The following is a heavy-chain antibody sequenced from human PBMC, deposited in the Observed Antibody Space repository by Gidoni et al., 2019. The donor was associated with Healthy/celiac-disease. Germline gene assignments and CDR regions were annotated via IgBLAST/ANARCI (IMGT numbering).Heavy chain of an antibody. CDR3: ARRRTVTDEDAFDI. CDR1: GGPISSYY. D-gene: IGHD4-4*01. CDR2: IYYSGST. J-gene: IGHJ3*02. V-gene: IGHV4-59*01. Sequence: QVQLQESGPGLVKPSETLSLTCTVSGGPISSYYWSWIRQPPGKGLEWIGYIYYSGSTNYNPSLKSRVTISVDTSKNQFSLKLSSVTAADTAVYYCARRRTVTDEDAFDIWGQGTMVTVSS.